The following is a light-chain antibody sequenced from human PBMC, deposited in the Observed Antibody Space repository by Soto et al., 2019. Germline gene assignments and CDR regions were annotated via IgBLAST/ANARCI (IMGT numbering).Light chain of an antibody. CDR3: QQYKSWPPIT. CDR2: GAS. Sequence: DIVFTHSPSTLSFAPVEYVTLSCRASQSVPSRIAWYQQKPGQAPSLLIYGASTRATGVPDRFSGTGSGTEFTLTISSLKSEDYAVYYCQQYKSWPPITFGQGTRLEIK. J-gene: IGKJ5*01. CDR1: QSVPSR. V-gene: IGKV3-15*01.